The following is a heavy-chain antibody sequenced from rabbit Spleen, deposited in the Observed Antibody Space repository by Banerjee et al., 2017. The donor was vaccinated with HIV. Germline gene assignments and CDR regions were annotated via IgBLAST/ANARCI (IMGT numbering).Heavy chain of an antibody. D-gene: IGHD8-1*01. CDR3: ARDTGTSFSSYGMDL. CDR2: IWTGDGNT. CDR1: GLDFSSSYW. J-gene: IGHJ6*01. Sequence: QEQLEESGGDLVKPEGSLTLTCKASGLDFSSSYWICWVRQAPGKGLEWIGCIWTGDGNTYYATWARGRFTISKTSSTTVTLQVTSLTAADTATYFCARDTGTSFSSYGMDLWGQGTLVTVS. V-gene: IGHV1S45*01.